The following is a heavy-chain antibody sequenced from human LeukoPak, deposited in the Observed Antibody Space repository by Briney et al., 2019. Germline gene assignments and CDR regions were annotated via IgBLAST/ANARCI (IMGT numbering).Heavy chain of an antibody. Sequence: GGSLRLSCAASGFTFSNYNMNWVRQAPGKGLEWVSCISTRSTYIYYADSVKGRFTISRDNAKNSLYLQMNSLRADDTAVYYCAREEEWYASGTYYKGFDSWGQGTLVTVSS. CDR2: ISTRSTYI. CDR3: AREEEWYASGTYYKGFDS. D-gene: IGHD3-10*01. V-gene: IGHV3-21*01. CDR1: GFTFSNYN. J-gene: IGHJ4*02.